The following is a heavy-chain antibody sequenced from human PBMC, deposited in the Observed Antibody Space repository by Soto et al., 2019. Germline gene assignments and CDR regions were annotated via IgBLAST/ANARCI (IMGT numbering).Heavy chain of an antibody. CDR1: GGSISSYY. D-gene: IGHD2-2*01. CDR3: AREVTLYCSSTSCSRIWFDP. V-gene: IGHV4-59*01. CDR2: IYYSGST. Sequence: TLSLTCTVSGGSISSYYWSWIRQPPGKGLEWIRYIYYSGSTNYNPSLKSRVTISVDTSKNQFSLKLSSVTAADTAVYYCAREVTLYCSSTSCSRIWFDPWGQGTLVTVSS. J-gene: IGHJ5*02.